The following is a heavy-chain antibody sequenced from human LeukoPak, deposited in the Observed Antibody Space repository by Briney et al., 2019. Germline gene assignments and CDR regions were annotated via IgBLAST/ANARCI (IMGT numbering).Heavy chain of an antibody. D-gene: IGHD3-16*01. V-gene: IGHV4-61*02. Sequence: PSETLSLTCTVSGGSISSGSYYWSWIRQPAGKGLEWIGRIYTSGSTNYNPSLKSRVTISVDTSKNQFSLKLSSVTAADTAVYYCARSPNTFGRAIDSWGQGTLVTVSS. J-gene: IGHJ5*01. CDR3: ARSPNTFGRAIDS. CDR2: IYTSGST. CDR1: GGSISSGSYY.